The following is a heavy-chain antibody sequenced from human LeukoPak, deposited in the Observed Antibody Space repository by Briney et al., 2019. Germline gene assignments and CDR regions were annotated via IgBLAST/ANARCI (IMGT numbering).Heavy chain of an antibody. J-gene: IGHJ4*02. D-gene: IGHD1-26*01. CDR1: GGSISSSNW. CDR3: AREVVVGATSSYFDY. V-gene: IGHV4-4*02. CDR2: IYHSGST. Sequence: SETLCLTCAVSGGSISSSNWWSWVHQPPGKGLEWIGEIYHSGSTNYNPSLKSRVTISVDKSKNQFSLKLSSVTAADTAVYYCAREVVVGATSSYFDYWGQGTLVTVSS.